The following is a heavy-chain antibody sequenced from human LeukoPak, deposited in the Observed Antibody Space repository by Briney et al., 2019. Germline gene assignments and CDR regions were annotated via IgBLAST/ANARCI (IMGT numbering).Heavy chain of an antibody. Sequence: ASVKVSCKASGYTFTGYYMHWVRQAPGQGLEWMGWINPNSGGTNYAQKFQGRVTMTRDTSISTAYMELSRLRSDDTAVYYCARDRCCSSTSCYTTAYFQHWGQGTLVTVSS. CDR2: INPNSGGT. D-gene: IGHD2-2*01. CDR3: ARDRCCSSTSCYTTAYFQH. J-gene: IGHJ1*01. V-gene: IGHV1-2*02. CDR1: GYTFTGYY.